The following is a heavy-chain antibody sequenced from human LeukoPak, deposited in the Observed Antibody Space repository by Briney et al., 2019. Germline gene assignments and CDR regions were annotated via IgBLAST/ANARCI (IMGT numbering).Heavy chain of an antibody. J-gene: IGHJ4*02. D-gene: IGHD6-13*01. CDR2: ISAYNGNT. Sequence: RASVKVSCKASGYTFTSYGISWVRQAPGQGLEWMGWISAYNGNTNYAQKLQGRVTMTTDTSTSTAYMELRSLRSDDTAVYYCARDPRDSSSWYYFDYWGQGTLVTVSS. V-gene: IGHV1-18*01. CDR3: ARDPRDSSSWYYFDY. CDR1: GYTFTSYG.